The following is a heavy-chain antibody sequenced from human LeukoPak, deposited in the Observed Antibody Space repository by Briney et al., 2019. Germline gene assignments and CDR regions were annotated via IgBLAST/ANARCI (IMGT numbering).Heavy chain of an antibody. CDR3: ARRSPYSTGWSSYFDY. J-gene: IGHJ4*02. CDR2: VYNSGST. Sequence: SETLSLTCTVSGGSISNYYWSWIRQPPGKGLEWLGYVYNSGSTHYNPSLKSRVTISADTSKNQFSLTLTSVTAADTAVYYCARRSPYSTGWSSYFDYWGQGALVTVSS. D-gene: IGHD6-19*01. V-gene: IGHV4-59*01. CDR1: GGSISNYY.